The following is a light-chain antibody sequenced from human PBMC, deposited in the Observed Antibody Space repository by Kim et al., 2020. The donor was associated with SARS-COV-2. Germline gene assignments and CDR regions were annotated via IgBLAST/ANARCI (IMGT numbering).Light chain of an antibody. CDR2: FGS. CDR1: QSLLHTSGYHS. CDR3: MQSLQTPLT. V-gene: IGKV2-28*01. J-gene: IGKJ4*01. Sequence: DIVMTQSPLSLPVTPGEPASISCRSSQSLLHTSGYHSLAWYLQKPGQPPQLMIYFGSTRASGVPDRFSGSGSGTDFTLKISRVEAEDVGVYYCMQSLQTPLTFGGGTKLEI.